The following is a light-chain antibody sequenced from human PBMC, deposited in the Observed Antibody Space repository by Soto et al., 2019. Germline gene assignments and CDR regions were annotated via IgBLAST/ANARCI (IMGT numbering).Light chain of an antibody. CDR3: QQYNSYSP. J-gene: IGKJ1*01. CDR2: DAS. Sequence: DIQMTQSPSTLSASVGDRVTITCRASQSISSWLAWYRQKPGKAPKLLIYDASSLESGVPSRFSGSGSGTEFTLTISSLQPDDFATYYCQQYNSYSPFGQGTKVDIK. CDR1: QSISSW. V-gene: IGKV1-5*01.